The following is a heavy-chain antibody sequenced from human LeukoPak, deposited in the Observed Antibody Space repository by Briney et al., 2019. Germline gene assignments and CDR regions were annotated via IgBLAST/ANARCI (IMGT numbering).Heavy chain of an antibody. J-gene: IGHJ6*02. Sequence: GGSLRLSCAASGFTFSSYGMHWVRQAPGKGLEWVAVIWYDGSNKYYADSVKGRFTISRDNAKNSLYLQMNSLRAEDTAVYYCARDLYSTSRTDVWGQGTTVTVSS. CDR3: ARDLYSTSRTDV. V-gene: IGHV3-33*01. CDR2: IWYDGSNK. D-gene: IGHD2-21*01. CDR1: GFTFSSYG.